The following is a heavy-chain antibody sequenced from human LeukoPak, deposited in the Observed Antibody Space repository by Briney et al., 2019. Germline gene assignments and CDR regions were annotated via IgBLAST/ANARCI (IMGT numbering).Heavy chain of an antibody. D-gene: IGHD6-13*01. V-gene: IGHV3-53*01. CDR3: AKDRGSIAAGGSDY. J-gene: IGHJ4*02. Sequence: GGSLRLSCAASGFTVSSNYMSWVRQAPGKGLEWVSVIYSGGSTYYADSVKGRFTISRDNSKNTLYLQMNSLRAEDTAVYYCAKDRGSIAAGGSDYWGQGTLVTVSS. CDR1: GFTVSSNY. CDR2: IYSGGST.